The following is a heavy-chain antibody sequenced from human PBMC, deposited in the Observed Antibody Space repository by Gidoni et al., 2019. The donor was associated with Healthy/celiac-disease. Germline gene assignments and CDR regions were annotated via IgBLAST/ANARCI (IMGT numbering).Heavy chain of an antibody. CDR3: AGRIAARGIRYLDV. CDR1: GGTFSSYA. J-gene: IGHJ6*02. CDR2: IIPIFGTA. D-gene: IGHD6-6*01. Sequence: QVQLVQSGAEVKTPGSSVTVSCKASGGTFSSYAISWVRKSPGQGLEWMGGIIPIFGTANYAQKFQGRVTITADKSTSTAYMERRRLRSEDTAVYYCAGRIAARGIRYLDVWCQGTTVTVSS. V-gene: IGHV1-69*06.